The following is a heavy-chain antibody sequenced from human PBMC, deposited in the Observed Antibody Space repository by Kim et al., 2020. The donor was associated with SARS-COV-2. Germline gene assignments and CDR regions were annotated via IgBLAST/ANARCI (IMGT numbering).Heavy chain of an antibody. V-gene: IGHV1-46*01. CDR2: INPNGGTT. CDR3: ARVGGVKRVYGMDV. J-gene: IGHJ6*02. D-gene: IGHD2-8*02. Sequence: ASVKVSCKASGYTFTTYYIHWLRQAPGQGLEWMGIINPNGGTTSYAQNLQGRVTMTRDTSTSTIYIELNSLRSEDTAVYYCARVGGVKRVYGMDVWGQGTTVTVSS. CDR1: GYTFTTYY.